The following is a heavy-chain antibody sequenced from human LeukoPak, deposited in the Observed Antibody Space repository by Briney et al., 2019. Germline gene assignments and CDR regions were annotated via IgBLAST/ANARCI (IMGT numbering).Heavy chain of an antibody. D-gene: IGHD3-3*01. CDR2: INHSGST. CDR1: GGSFSGYY. CDR3: ARRPVLEWLLTSHFDY. Sequence: PSETLSLTCAVYGGSFSGYYWSWIRQPPGKGLEWIGEINHSGSTNYNPSLKSRVTISVDTSKNQFSLMLSSVTAADTAVYYCARRPVLEWLLTSHFDYWGQGTLVTVSS. J-gene: IGHJ4*02. V-gene: IGHV4-34*01.